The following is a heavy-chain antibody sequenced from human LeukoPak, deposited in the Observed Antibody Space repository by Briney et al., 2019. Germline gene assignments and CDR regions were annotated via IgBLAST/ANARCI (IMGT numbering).Heavy chain of an antibody. Sequence: PGGSLRLSCAASGFTFSSYAMSWVRQAPGKGLEWVSAISGSGGSTYYADSVKGRFTISRDNSKNTLYLQMNSLRAEDTAVYYCAKFSLRYFDWLIFLDYWGQGTLVTVSS. V-gene: IGHV3-23*01. D-gene: IGHD3-9*01. CDR3: AKFSLRYFDWLIFLDY. J-gene: IGHJ4*02. CDR2: ISGSGGST. CDR1: GFTFSSYA.